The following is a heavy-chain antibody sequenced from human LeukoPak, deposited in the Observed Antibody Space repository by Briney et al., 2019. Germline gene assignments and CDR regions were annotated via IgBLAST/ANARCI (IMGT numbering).Heavy chain of an antibody. Sequence: GGSLRLSCAASGFTVSSNYMSWVRQAPGKGLEWVSVIYSGGSTYYADSVKGRFTISRDNSKNTLYLQMNSLRAEDTAVYYCAGSPAPRSVFDYWGQGTLVTVSS. CDR3: AGSPAPRSVFDY. CDR1: GFTVSSNY. D-gene: IGHD6-6*01. CDR2: IYSGGST. J-gene: IGHJ4*02. V-gene: IGHV3-53*01.